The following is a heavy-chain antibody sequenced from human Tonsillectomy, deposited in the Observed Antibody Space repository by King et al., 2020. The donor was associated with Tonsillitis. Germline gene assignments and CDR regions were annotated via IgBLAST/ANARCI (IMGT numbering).Heavy chain of an antibody. CDR3: ARDRGAGDDL. V-gene: IGHV3-33*01. J-gene: IGHJ5*02. D-gene: IGHD2-15*01. CDR1: GFTFSNFG. Sequence: QVQLVESGGGVVQPGRSLRLSCAASGFTFSNFGIHWVRQAPGKGLEWVAVIWYDGSIKYYADSVKGRFTISRDNSKNTVSLQMNSLRAEDTALYYCARDRGAGDDLWGQGTLVTVSS. CDR2: IWYDGSIK.